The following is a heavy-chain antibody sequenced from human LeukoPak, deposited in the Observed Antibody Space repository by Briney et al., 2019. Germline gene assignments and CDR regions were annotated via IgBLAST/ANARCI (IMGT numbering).Heavy chain of an antibody. CDR1: VFTFSEYR. CDR2: IGNEGSGV. V-gene: IGHV3-74*01. Sequence: GGSLRLSCAASVFTFSEYRMHCARHATGRGLVWVSLIGNEGSGVAYAGSVKVRFPVSRDNAKNMVYLQMNSLRVEDTAVYYCSRALSFRMDVGGEGTRVTVSS. J-gene: IGHJ6*04. CDR3: SRALSFRMDV.